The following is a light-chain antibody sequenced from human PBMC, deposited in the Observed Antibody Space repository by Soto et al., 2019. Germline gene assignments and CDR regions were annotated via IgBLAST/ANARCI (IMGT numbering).Light chain of an antibody. J-gene: IGKJ2*01. CDR2: WAS. CDR1: QSLLYSSDNKNY. CDR3: QQYIAIPDT. Sequence: DIVMTQSPDTLAVSLGERATINCKSSQSLLYSSDNKNYLAWYQQKPGQPPKLLIYWASTRESGVPDRFSGSGSGTDFPLTINSLQAEDVAVYYCQQYIAIPDTFGEGTKLE. V-gene: IGKV4-1*01.